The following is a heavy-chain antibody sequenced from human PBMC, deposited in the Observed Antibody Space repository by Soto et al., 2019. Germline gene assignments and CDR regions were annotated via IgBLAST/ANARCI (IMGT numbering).Heavy chain of an antibody. Sequence: GASVKVSCKASGYTFTSYGISWVRQAPGQGLEWMGWISAYNGNTNYAQKLQGRVTMTTDTSTSTAYMELRSLRSDDTAVYYCARDDFISTSCYVPYWGQGTLVTVSS. CDR3: ARDDFISTSCYVPY. J-gene: IGHJ4*02. CDR2: ISAYNGNT. CDR1: GYTFTSYG. V-gene: IGHV1-18*01. D-gene: IGHD2-2*01.